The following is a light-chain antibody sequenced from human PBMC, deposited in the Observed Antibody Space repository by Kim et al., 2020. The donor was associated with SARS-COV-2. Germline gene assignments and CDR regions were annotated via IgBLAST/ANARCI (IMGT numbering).Light chain of an antibody. J-gene: IGKJ2*03. V-gene: IGKV1-12*01. CDR3: QQANSFPYS. CDR2: AAS. CDR1: QGISRL. Sequence: SASVGDRVTITGPACQGISRLLAWYQQKPVKAPKPPICAASRLRSGVPSRFSGSGSGTDFTLTISSLQPEDFATYYCQQANSFPYSFGQGTKLEI.